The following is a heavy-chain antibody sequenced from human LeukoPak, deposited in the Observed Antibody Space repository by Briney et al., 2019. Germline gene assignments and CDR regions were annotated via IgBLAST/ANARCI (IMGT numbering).Heavy chain of an antibody. CDR3: GADLTMVRGVPRWFDS. CDR1: GFTFTSSA. Sequence: SVKVSCKASGFTFTSSAMQWVRQARGQRLEWIGWIIVGSGNTNYAQKFQERVTITRDMSTSTTYMELSSLRSEDTAVYYCGADLTMVRGVPRWFDSWGQGTLVTVSS. J-gene: IGHJ5*01. V-gene: IGHV1-58*02. CDR2: IIVGSGNT. D-gene: IGHD3-10*01.